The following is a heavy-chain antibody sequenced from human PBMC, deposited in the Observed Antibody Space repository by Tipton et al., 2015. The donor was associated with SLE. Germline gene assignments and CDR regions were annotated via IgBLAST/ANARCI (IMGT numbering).Heavy chain of an antibody. V-gene: IGHV4-34*01. D-gene: IGHD3-10*01. CDR1: GGSLSGYN. J-gene: IGHJ4*02. CDR2: INHTGST. CDR3: ALKRGWFGELLHY. Sequence: TLSLTCAVYGGSLSGYNWSWIRQPPGKGLQWIGEINHTGSTNYNPSLKSRVTISVDTSKNQFSLKLSSVTAADTAVYYCALKRGWFGELLHYWGQGTLVTVSS.